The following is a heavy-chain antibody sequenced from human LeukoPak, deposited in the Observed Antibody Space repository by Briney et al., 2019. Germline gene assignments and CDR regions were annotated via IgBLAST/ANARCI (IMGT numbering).Heavy chain of an antibody. CDR2: ISGSGGST. CDR1: GFTFSSYA. D-gene: IGHD2-15*01. J-gene: IGHJ4*02. CDR3: AKRLGYCSGGSCYLDY. Sequence: GGSLRLSCAASGFTFSSYAMIWVRQAPGKGLEWVSAISGSGGSTYYADSVKGRFTISRDNSKNTLYLQMNSLRAEDTAVYYCAKRLGYCSGGSCYLDYWGQGTLVTVSS. V-gene: IGHV3-23*01.